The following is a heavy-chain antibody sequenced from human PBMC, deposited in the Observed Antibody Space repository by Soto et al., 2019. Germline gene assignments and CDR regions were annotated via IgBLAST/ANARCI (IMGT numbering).Heavy chain of an antibody. CDR2: MNPNSGNT. V-gene: IGHV1-8*01. Sequence: ASVKVSCKASGYTFTSYDINWVRQATGQGLEWMGWMNPNSGNTGYAQKFQGRVTMTRNTSISTAYMELSSLRSEDTAVYYCARVGYYYYYMDVWGKGTTVTVSS. J-gene: IGHJ6*03. CDR3: ARVGYYYYYMDV. CDR1: GYTFTSYD.